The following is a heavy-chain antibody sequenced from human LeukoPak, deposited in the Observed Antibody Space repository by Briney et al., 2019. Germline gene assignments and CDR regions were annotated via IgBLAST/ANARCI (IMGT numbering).Heavy chain of an antibody. CDR1: GFTFSSFW. D-gene: IGHD2-15*01. J-gene: IGHJ4*02. CDR2: IKQDGSEK. V-gene: IGHV3-7*03. CDR3: TRGYYYFDY. Sequence: GGSLRRSCAASGFTFSSFWMTWVRQAPGKGLQWVANIKQDGSEKYYVDSVKGRFTVSRDNAKNSLSLQMNSLRAEDMAVYYCTRGYYYFDYWGQGTLVTVSS.